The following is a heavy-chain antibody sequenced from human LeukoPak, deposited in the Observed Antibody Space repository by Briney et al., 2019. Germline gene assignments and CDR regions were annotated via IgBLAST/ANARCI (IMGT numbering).Heavy chain of an antibody. Sequence: ASVKVSCKASGYTFTSYGISWVRQAPGQGLEWMGWISAYNGNTNYAQKLQGRVTRTTETSKSTAYMELRSLRSDDTAVYYCARDWGYGRTAARAGCFDYWGQGTLVTVSS. CDR3: ARDWGYGRTAARAGCFDY. CDR2: ISAYNGNT. V-gene: IGHV1-18*01. CDR1: GYTFTSYG. D-gene: IGHD6-6*01. J-gene: IGHJ4*02.